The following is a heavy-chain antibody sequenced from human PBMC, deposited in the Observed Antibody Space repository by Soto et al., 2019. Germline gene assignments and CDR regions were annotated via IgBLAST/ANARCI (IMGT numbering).Heavy chain of an antibody. CDR3: AKGRYWSGGNCYGMDV. Sequence: QVQLVQSGAEEKKPGASVKVSCKASGYTFTTYAIHWVRQAPGQRLEWMGWINAGNGNTRYSPKLQGRDTITRDTSASTAYMEESSLRSEDIAVYYCAKGRYWSGGNCYGMDVWGQVTTVTVSS. V-gene: IGHV1-3*05. J-gene: IGHJ6*02. D-gene: IGHD2-15*01. CDR2: INAGNGNT. CDR1: GYTFTTYA.